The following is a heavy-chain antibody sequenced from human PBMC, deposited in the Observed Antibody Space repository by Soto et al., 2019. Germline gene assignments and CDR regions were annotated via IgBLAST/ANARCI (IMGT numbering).Heavy chain of an antibody. CDR2: ISSSSSYI. CDR1: GFTFSSYS. CDR3: ARDSTEYSSSSPFDY. D-gene: IGHD6-6*01. Sequence: EVQLVESGGGLVKPGGSLRLSCAASGFTFSSYSMNWVRQAPGKGLEWVSSISSSSSYIYYADSVKGRFTISRDNAKNSLYLQMIGLRAEGTAVYYCARDSTEYSSSSPFDYWGQGTLVTVSS. J-gene: IGHJ4*02. V-gene: IGHV3-21*01.